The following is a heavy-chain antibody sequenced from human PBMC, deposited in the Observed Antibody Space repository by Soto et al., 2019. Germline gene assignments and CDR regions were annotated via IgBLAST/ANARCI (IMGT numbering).Heavy chain of an antibody. J-gene: IGHJ6*02. CDR2: IYPGDSDT. Sequence: PGESLKISCKGSGYSFTSYWIGWVRQMPGKGLEWMGIIYPGDSDTRYSPSFQGQVTISADKSISTAYLQWSSLKASDTAVYYCAKDKERVPAAMGMDVWGQGTTVTVSS. D-gene: IGHD2-2*01. V-gene: IGHV5-51*01. CDR1: GYSFTSYW. CDR3: AKDKERVPAAMGMDV.